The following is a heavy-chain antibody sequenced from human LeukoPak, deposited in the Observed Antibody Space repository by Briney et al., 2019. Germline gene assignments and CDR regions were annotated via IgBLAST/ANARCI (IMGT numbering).Heavy chain of an antibody. CDR3: AKDNRGKGVGATIDY. V-gene: IGHV3-23*01. CDR2: ISGSGGST. D-gene: IGHD1-26*01. CDR1: GFTFDDYA. J-gene: IGHJ4*02. Sequence: PGGSLRLSCAASGFTFDDYAMHWVRQAPGKGLEWVSAISGSGGSTYYADSVKGRFTISRDNSKNTLYLQMNSLRAEDTAVYYCAKDNRGKGVGATIDYWGQGTLVTVSS.